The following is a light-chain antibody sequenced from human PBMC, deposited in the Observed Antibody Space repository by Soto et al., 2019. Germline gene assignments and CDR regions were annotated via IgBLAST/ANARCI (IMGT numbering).Light chain of an antibody. CDR3: PPYTTSTTWF. CDR1: SSDVGGYNY. V-gene: IGLV2-14*01. CDR2: EVN. Sequence: QSALTQPASVSGSPGQSITISCTGTSSDVGGYNYVSWYQHHPGKAPKLMIYEVNNRPSGVSDRFSASKSGNTASLTICGLQSDADPHYSRPPYTTSTTWFFGGGPK. J-gene: IGLJ2*01.